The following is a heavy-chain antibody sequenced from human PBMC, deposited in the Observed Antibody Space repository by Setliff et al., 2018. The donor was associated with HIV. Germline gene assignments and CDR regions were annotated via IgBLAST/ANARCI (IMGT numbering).Heavy chain of an antibody. CDR1: GGSFSGYY. Sequence: SETLSLTCAVYGGSFSGYYWSWIRQPPGRGLEWIGEINHGGTANYNPSLKSRVTMSVDTSKNHLSLKVTSTTAADTAVYYCAREDNSGYVDYWGQGTLVTVSS. CDR3: AREDNSGYVDY. CDR2: INHGGTA. D-gene: IGHD1-1*01. J-gene: IGHJ4*02. V-gene: IGHV4-34*01.